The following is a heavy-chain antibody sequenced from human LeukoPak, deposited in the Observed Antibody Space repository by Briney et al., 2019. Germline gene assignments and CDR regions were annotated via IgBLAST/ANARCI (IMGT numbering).Heavy chain of an antibody. Sequence: GGSLRLSCAASGFTFSTYGVHWVRQAPGKGLEWVAVISYDGSSKYYADSVKGRFTISRDNSKNTLYLQMNSLRAEDTAVYYCAKLSYDILTGYYKGDVFDIWGQGTVVTVSS. J-gene: IGHJ3*02. CDR2: ISYDGSSK. CDR3: AKLSYDILTGYYKGDVFDI. D-gene: IGHD3-9*01. CDR1: GFTFSTYG. V-gene: IGHV3-30*18.